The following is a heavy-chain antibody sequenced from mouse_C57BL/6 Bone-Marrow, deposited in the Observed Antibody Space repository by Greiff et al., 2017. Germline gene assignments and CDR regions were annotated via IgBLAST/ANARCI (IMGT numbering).Heavy chain of an antibody. Sequence: EVKVVESGGGLVQPGGSMKLSCAASGFTFSDAWMDWVRQSPEKGLEWVAEIRNKANNHATYYAESVKGRFTISRDDSKSSVYLQMNSLRAEDTGIYYCTLELGRGYFDYWGQGTTLTVSS. J-gene: IGHJ2*01. CDR3: TLELGRGYFDY. D-gene: IGHD4-1*01. V-gene: IGHV6-6*01. CDR1: GFTFSDAW. CDR2: IRNKANNHAT.